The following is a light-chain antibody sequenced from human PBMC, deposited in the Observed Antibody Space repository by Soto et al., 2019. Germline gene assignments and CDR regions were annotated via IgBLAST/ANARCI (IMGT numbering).Light chain of an antibody. J-gene: IGKJ4*01. CDR1: QSISSF. Sequence: DIQMTQSPSSLSASVGDRVTIACRASQSISSFLNWYQQKPGKVPKLLIYETSSLQSGVPSRFSGSKSGTDFTLTITNLQPEDFATYYCQQSYSTPLTFGGGTKVEVK. CDR2: ETS. V-gene: IGKV1-39*01. CDR3: QQSYSTPLT.